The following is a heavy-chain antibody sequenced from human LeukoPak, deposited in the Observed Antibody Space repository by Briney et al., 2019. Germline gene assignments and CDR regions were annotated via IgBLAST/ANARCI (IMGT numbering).Heavy chain of an antibody. CDR3: AKDIVAAGLFFDY. D-gene: IGHD6-13*01. Sequence: PGGSLRLSCAASGFTFSSYAMHWVRQAPGKGLEWVSYISSSGSTISYADSVKGRFTISRDNAKNSLYLQMNSLRAEDTAVYYCAKDIVAAGLFFDYWGQGTLVTVSS. CDR2: ISSSGSTI. V-gene: IGHV3-48*04. J-gene: IGHJ4*02. CDR1: GFTFSSYA.